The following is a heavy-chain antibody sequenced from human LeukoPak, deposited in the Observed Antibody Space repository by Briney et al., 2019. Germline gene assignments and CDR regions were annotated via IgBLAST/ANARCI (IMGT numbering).Heavy chain of an antibody. CDR3: ATGTHPGN. D-gene: IGHD1-14*01. Sequence: GRPLRLSCAASGFTVSNNYMSWVRQAPGKGLEWIAVIYSGGSTFHADSVKGRFIISRDNSKNTLYLQMNSLRVEDTAVYYCATGTHPGNWGQGTLVTVSS. J-gene: IGHJ4*02. V-gene: IGHV3-66*01. CDR2: IYSGGST. CDR1: GFTVSNNY.